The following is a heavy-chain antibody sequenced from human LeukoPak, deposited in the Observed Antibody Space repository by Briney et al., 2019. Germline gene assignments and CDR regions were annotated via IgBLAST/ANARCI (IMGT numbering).Heavy chain of an antibody. D-gene: IGHD2-2*02. V-gene: IGHV3-7*04. Sequence: HSGGSLRLSCAASGFTFSSYWMSWVRQAPGKGLEWVANIKQDGSEKYYVDSVKGRFTISRDNAKNSLYLQMNSLRAEDTAVYYCATDQDIVVVPAAIGPDYWGQGTLVTVSS. CDR3: ATDQDIVVVPAAIGPDY. CDR2: IKQDGSEK. J-gene: IGHJ4*02. CDR1: GFTFSSYW.